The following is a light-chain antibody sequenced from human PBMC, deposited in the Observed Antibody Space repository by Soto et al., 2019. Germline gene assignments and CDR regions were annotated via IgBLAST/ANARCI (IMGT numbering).Light chain of an antibody. V-gene: IGKV3-20*01. CDR3: QQYGSSPRT. J-gene: IGKJ1*01. Sequence: EIVLAHSPGTLSLSPGERATLSFSSSQSVTNSFLAWYQQKPGQAPGLLIYGASRRATGIPDRFTGSGSGTDFTLTISRLEPEDFAVYYCQQYGSSPRTFGQGTKVDIK. CDR2: GAS. CDR1: QSVTNSF.